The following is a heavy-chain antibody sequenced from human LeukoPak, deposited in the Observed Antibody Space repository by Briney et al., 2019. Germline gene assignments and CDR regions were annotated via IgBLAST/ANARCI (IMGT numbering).Heavy chain of an antibody. D-gene: IGHD1-26*01. CDR1: GDSVSSNSAA. Sequence: SQTLSLTCAISGDSVSSNSAAWNWIRQSPSRGLEWLGRIYYRSKWYNDYAVSVKSRITINPDTSKNQFSLQLNSVTPEDTAVYYCARAGSGSYAGYYYYYYGMDVWGQGTTVTVSS. CDR3: ARAGSGSYAGYYYYYYGMDV. J-gene: IGHJ6*02. CDR2: IYYRSKWYN. V-gene: IGHV6-1*01.